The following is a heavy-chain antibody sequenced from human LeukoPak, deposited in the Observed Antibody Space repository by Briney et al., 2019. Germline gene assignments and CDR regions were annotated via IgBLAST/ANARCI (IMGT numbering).Heavy chain of an antibody. Sequence: GGSLRLSCAASGFTFCSYSMNWVRQAPGKGLEWVSAISSSSSYIYYADSVKGRFTISRDNAKNSLYLHMNSLRAEETAVYYCAREAYCGDYCYPHIYNWFDPWGQGTLVTVSS. CDR3: AREAYCGDYCYPHIYNWFDP. CDR1: GFTFCSYS. V-gene: IGHV3-21*01. J-gene: IGHJ5*02. CDR2: ISSSSSYI. D-gene: IGHD2-21*02.